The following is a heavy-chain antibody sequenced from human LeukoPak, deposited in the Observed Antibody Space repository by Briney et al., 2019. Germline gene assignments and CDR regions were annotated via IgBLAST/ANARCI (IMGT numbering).Heavy chain of an antibody. Sequence: ASVKVSCKVSGYTLTELSMHWVRQAPGKGLEWMGGFDPEDGETNYAQKFQGRVTMTEDTSTDTAYMELSSLRSEDTAVYYCATDWIGTNGMLAMVRGVIPGLGYWGQGTLVTVSS. J-gene: IGHJ4*02. CDR3: ATDWIGTNGMLAMVRGVIPGLGY. CDR2: FDPEDGET. D-gene: IGHD3-10*01. CDR1: GYTLTELS. V-gene: IGHV1-24*01.